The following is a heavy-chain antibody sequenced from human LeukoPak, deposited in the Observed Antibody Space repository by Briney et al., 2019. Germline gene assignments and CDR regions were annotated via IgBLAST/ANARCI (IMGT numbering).Heavy chain of an antibody. CDR1: GDSVSSIDAT. D-gene: IGHD3-16*02. J-gene: IGHJ3*01. CDR2: TYYRSKWSS. Sequence: PSQTLSLTCAVSGDSVSSIDATWNWIRQSPSRGLEWLGRTYYRSKWSSDYAVSVKSRITISSDASKNQFSLQLNSVTPEDTAIYYCTRVSFRAFDFWGRGTTVTVSS. CDR3: TRVSFRAFDF. V-gene: IGHV6-1*01.